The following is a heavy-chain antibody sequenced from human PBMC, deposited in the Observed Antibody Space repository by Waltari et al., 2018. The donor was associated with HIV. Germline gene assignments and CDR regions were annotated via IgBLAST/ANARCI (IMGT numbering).Heavy chain of an antibody. CDR2: INHSGSP. CDR1: GGSFSGYY. D-gene: IGHD6-19*01. V-gene: IGHV4-34*01. Sequence: QVQLQQWGAGLLKPSETLSLTCAVYGGSFSGYYWSWIRQPPGKGLEWIGEINHSGSPSYTPSLKSRVTISVDTSKNQFSLKLSSVTAADTAVYYCARGRSPYSSGWYASEYWGQGTLVTVSS. J-gene: IGHJ4*02. CDR3: ARGRSPYSSGWYASEY.